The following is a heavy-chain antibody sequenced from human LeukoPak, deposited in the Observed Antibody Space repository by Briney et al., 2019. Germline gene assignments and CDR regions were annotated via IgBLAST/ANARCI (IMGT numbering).Heavy chain of an antibody. D-gene: IGHD2-15*01. CDR2: ISGSGGST. V-gene: IGHV3-23*01. J-gene: IGHJ6*03. CDR3: AKDGDIVVVVAATRYYYYYMDV. CDR1: GFTFRRYG. Sequence: AGGSLRLSCAASGFTFRRYGMSWVRQAPGKGLEWVSTISGSGGSTYYADSVKGRFTISRDNSKNTLYLQMNSLRAEDTAVYYCAKDGDIVVVVAATRYYYYYMDVWGKGTTVTVSS.